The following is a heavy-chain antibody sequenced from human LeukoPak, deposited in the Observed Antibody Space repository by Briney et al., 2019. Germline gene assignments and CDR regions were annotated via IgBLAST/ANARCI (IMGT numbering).Heavy chain of an antibody. J-gene: IGHJ4*02. CDR1: GFTSSTYG. V-gene: IGHV3-23*01. CDR2: ISGSGDST. Sequence: GGSLRLSCAGSGFTSSTYGMSWVRQAPGKGLEWVSLISGSGDSTYYADSVKGRFTISRDNSKNTLYLQMNSLRAEDTAVYYCAKLLYIYDSSGKDYWGQGTLVTVSS. D-gene: IGHD3-22*01. CDR3: AKLLYIYDSSGKDY.